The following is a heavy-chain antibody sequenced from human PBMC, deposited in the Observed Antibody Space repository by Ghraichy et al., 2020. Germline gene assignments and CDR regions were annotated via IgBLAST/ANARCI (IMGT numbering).Heavy chain of an antibody. CDR3: ARERSSGWYPFRFYYYGMDV. Sequence: SETLSLTCTVSGGSVSSGSYYWSWIRQPPGKGLEWIGYIYYSGSTNYNPSLKSRVTISVDTSKNQFSLKLSSVTAADTAVYYCARERSSGWYPFRFYYYGMDVGGQGTTVTVSS. D-gene: IGHD6-19*01. J-gene: IGHJ6*02. CDR1: GGSVSSGSYY. V-gene: IGHV4-61*01. CDR2: IYYSGST.